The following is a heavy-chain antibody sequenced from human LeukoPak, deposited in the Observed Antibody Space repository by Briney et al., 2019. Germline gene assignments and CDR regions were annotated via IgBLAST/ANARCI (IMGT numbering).Heavy chain of an antibody. CDR2: IYYSGST. V-gene: IGHV4-59*01. CDR1: GGSISSYY. J-gene: IGHJ3*02. D-gene: IGHD3-3*01. CDR3: ARVGTIFGVVKYAFDI. Sequence: SETLSLTCTVSGGSISSYYWSWIRPPPGKGLEWIGYIYYSGSTNYNPSLKSRVTISVDTSKNQFSLKLSSVTAADTAVYYCARVGTIFGVVKYAFDIWGQGTMVTVSS.